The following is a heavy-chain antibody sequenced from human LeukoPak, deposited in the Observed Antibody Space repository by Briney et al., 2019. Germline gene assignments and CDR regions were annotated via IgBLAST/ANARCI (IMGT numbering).Heavy chain of an antibody. CDR3: AKVPRPYYYGSGADYGLAV. J-gene: IGHJ6*02. CDR2: ISWNSGSI. V-gene: IGHV3-9*01. D-gene: IGHD3-10*01. Sequence: PGGSLRLSCAASRFTFDDYAMHWLRQGPGKGLEWVSGISWNSGSIGYADSVKGRFTISRDNAKNSLYLQMNSLRAEDTALYYCAKVPRPYYYGSGADYGLAVWGQGTTVTVSS. CDR1: RFTFDDYA.